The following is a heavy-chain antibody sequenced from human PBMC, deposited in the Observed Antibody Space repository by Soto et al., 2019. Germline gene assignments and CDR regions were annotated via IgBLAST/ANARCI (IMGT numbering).Heavy chain of an antibody. CDR2: INHSGSA. J-gene: IGHJ4*02. CDR1: GGCFSDYY. CDR3: ARDPHCSGRSCYSFDY. V-gene: IGHV4-34*01. D-gene: IGHD2-15*01. Sequence: SETLSLTCAVYGGCFSDYYWSWIRQPPGKGLEWIGEINHSGSASYNPSLKSRVTISVDTSKNQFSLKLTSVTAADAAVYYCARDPHCSGRSCYSFDYWGQGTLVTVS.